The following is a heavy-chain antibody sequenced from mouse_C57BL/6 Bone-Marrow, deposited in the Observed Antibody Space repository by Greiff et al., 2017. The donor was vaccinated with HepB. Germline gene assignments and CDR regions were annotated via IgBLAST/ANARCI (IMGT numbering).Heavy chain of an antibody. CDR3: ASPLYYNYFDY. CDR1: GFNIKNTY. V-gene: IGHV14-3*01. Sequence: VHVKQSVAELVRPGASVKLSCTASGFNIKNTYMHWVKQRPEQGLEWIGRIDPANGNTTYAPKFQGKATITADTSSNTAYLQLSSLTSEDTAIYYCASPLYYNYFDYWGQGTTLTVSS. CDR2: IDPANGNT. J-gene: IGHJ2*01. D-gene: IGHD2-1*01.